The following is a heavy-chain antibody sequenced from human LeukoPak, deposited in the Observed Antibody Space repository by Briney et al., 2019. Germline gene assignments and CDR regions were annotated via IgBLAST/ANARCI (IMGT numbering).Heavy chain of an antibody. V-gene: IGHV3-21*01. CDR1: GFTFSSYA. CDR3: ARDDPMTTVPQGGMDV. J-gene: IGHJ6*02. D-gene: IGHD4-17*01. Sequence: PGGSLRLSCAASGFTFSSYAMSWVRQAPGKGLEWVSSISSSSSYIYYADSVKGRFTISRDNAKNSLYLQMNSLRAEDTAVYYCARDDPMTTVPQGGMDVWGQGTTVTVSS. CDR2: ISSSSSYI.